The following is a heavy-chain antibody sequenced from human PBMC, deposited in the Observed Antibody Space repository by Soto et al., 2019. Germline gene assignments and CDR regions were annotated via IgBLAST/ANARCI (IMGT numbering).Heavy chain of an antibody. CDR2: ISAYNGNT. V-gene: IGHV1-18*01. D-gene: IGHD3-16*01. CDR3: ARSAEDYVWGGSNDY. J-gene: IGHJ4*02. Sequence: ASVKVSCKASGYTFTSYGISWVRQAPGQGLEWMGWISAYNGNTNYAQKLQGRVTMTTDTSTSTAYMELRSLRSDDTAVYYCARSAEDYVWGGSNDYWGQGTLVTVSS. CDR1: GYTFTSYG.